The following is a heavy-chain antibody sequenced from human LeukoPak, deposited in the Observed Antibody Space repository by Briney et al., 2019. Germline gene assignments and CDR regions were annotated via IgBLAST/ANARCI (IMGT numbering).Heavy chain of an antibody. CDR2: INPNSGGT. CDR3: ARDLHRVVVRGVPHYYYYMDV. D-gene: IGHD3-10*01. Sequence: GASVKVSCKASGYTFTGYYMHWVRQAPGQGLEWMGWINPNSGGTNYAQKLQGRVTMTTDTSTSTAYMDLRSLRSDDTAVYYCARDLHRVVVRGVPHYYYYMDVWGKGTTVTISS. CDR1: GYTFTGYY. V-gene: IGHV1-2*02. J-gene: IGHJ6*03.